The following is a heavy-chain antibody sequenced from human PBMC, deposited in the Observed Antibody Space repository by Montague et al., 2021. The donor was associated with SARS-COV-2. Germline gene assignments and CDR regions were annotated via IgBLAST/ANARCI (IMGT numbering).Heavy chain of an antibody. CDR3: ARGSVSGYYFDY. J-gene: IGHJ4*02. Sequence: SLRLSCAASGFIFSTYAMNWVRQAPGKGLEWVSRIYYTGSSAYYVDSVKGRFTISRDNFKNTLYLQMNGLRAEDTAIYYCARGSVSGYYFDYWGQGTLVTVSS. V-gene: IGHV3-30-3*01. D-gene: IGHD6-25*01. CDR2: IYYTGSSA. CDR1: GFIFSTYA.